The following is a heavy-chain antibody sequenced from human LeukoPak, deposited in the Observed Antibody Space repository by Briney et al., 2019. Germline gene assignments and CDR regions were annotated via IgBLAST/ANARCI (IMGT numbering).Heavy chain of an antibody. CDR2: INTGNGNT. Sequence: ASVKVSCTASGYTFTSYTIHWVRQAPGQRLEWMGWINTGNGNTEYSQKFQGRVTVTTDTSASTAYMELSSLRSGHTAVYYCARCGYSDAWSCDHWGQGTLVTVSS. CDR1: GYTFTSYT. J-gene: IGHJ5*02. V-gene: IGHV1-3*04. CDR3: ARCGYSDAWSCDH. D-gene: IGHD5-18*01.